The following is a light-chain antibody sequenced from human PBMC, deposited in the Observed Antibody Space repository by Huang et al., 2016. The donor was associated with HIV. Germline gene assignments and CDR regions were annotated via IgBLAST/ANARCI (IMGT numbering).Light chain of an antibody. CDR1: QSVSSS. CDR2: EAS. V-gene: IGKV3-11*01. CDR3: QQRSNWPLT. Sequence: EIVLTQSPATLSLSPGERATLSCRASQSVSSSLAWYQQKPGQAPRLLIYEASNRAHGIPGRFRGSGSGTDFTRTISSLEPEDFAVYYCQQRSNWPLTFGGGTKVDIK. J-gene: IGKJ4*01.